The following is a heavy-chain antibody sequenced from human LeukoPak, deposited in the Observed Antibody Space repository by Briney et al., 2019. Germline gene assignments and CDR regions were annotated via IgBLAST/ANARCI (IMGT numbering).Heavy chain of an antibody. Sequence: PSQTLSLTCTVSGGSISIGSYYWSWIRQPAGKGLEWIGRIYTSGSTNYNPSLKSRVTISVDTSKNQFSLKLSSVTAADTAVYYCARGPGIAAAGIIGFDYWGQGTLVTVSS. J-gene: IGHJ4*02. CDR3: ARGPGIAAAGIIGFDY. D-gene: IGHD6-13*01. CDR2: IYTSGST. V-gene: IGHV4-61*02. CDR1: GGSISIGSYY.